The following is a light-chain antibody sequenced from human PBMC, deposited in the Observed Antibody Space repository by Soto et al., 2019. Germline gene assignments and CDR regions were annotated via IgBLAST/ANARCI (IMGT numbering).Light chain of an antibody. CDR3: ISYASINTYV. CDR1: SSDVGGYDY. CDR2: DVT. Sequence: QSVLTQPASVSVSPGQSITISCTGTSSDVGGYDYVSWYQQHPGKAPKLMIYDVTNRPSGVSNRFSGSKSGNTASLTISGLQAEDEADYYCISYASINTYVFGTGTKVTV. J-gene: IGLJ1*01. V-gene: IGLV2-14*01.